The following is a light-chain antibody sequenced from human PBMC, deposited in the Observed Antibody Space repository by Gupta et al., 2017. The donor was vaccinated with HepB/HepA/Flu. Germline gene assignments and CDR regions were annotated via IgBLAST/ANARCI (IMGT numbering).Light chain of an antibody. V-gene: IGLV4-69*01. CDR2: LNSDGSH. CDR1: SGHSSYA. CDR3: QTWCTGIRV. J-gene: IGLJ3*02. Sequence: QLVLTQSPSASASLGASVKLPCPPRSGHSSYAIAWHQQQPEKGPRYMMTLNSDGSHSKGDGSPDRCSGSSSGAERDLTISSRQSEDEDDYYCQTWCTGIRVFGGGTKLTVL.